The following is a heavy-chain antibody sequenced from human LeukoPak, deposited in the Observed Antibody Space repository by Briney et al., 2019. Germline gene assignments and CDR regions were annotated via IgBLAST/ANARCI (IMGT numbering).Heavy chain of an antibody. CDR1: GYTFTSYA. J-gene: IGHJ3*02. CDR3: ARDQNDFWSGSRFDI. V-gene: IGHV1-3*01. D-gene: IGHD3-3*01. CDR2: INDGNGNT. Sequence: ASVKVSCKASGYTFTSYAMHWVREAPGQRLEWMGWINDGNGNTKYSQKFQGRVTITRDISASTAYMELSSLRSEDTAVYSCARDQNDFWSGSRFDIWGQGTMVTVSS.